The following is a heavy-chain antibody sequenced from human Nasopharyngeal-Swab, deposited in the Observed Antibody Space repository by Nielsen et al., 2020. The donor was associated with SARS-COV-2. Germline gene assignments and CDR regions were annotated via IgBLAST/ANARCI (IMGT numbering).Heavy chain of an antibody. D-gene: IGHD2-21*02. CDR2: IHHSGRT. J-gene: IGHJ4*02. V-gene: IGHV4-4*02. Sequence: SETLSLTCAVSGGSISSDIWWCWVRQPPGKGLEWIGEIHHSGRTNYNPSLKSRVIISVDKSKNQFSLNLRTVTAADTAVYYCARGGDWMFPYWGQGTLVTVSS. CDR3: ARGGDWMFPY. CDR1: GGSISSDIW.